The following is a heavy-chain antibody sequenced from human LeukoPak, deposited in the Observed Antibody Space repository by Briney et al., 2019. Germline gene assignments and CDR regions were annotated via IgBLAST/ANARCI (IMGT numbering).Heavy chain of an antibody. CDR3: ARDQYYYDSSGYYYVYYYYGMDV. D-gene: IGHD3-22*01. J-gene: IGHJ6*02. Sequence: GGSLRLSCAASGFTFSSYSMNWVRQAPGKGLEWVSSISSSSSYIYYADSVKGRFTISIDNAKNSLYLQMNSLRAEDTAVYYCARDQYYYDSSGYYYVYYYYGMDVWGQGTTVTVSS. V-gene: IGHV3-21*01. CDR2: ISSSSSYI. CDR1: GFTFSSYS.